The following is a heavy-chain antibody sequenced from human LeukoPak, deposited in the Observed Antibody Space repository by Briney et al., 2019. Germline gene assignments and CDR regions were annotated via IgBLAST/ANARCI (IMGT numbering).Heavy chain of an antibody. CDR1: GFSFSNYW. V-gene: IGHV3-74*03. CDR3: AKSYPVAGRGDWFDP. J-gene: IGHJ5*02. CDR2: INSDGSTT. D-gene: IGHD6-19*01. Sequence: GGSLRLSCAASGFSFSNYWMCWVRQAPGKGLVCVSRINSDGSTTTYADSVKGRFTISRDNSKNTLYLQMNSLRAEDTAVYYCAKSYPVAGRGDWFDPWGQGTLVTVSS.